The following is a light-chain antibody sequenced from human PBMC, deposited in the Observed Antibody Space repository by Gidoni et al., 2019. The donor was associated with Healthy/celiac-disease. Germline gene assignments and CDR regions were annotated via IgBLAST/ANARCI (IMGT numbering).Light chain of an antibody. V-gene: IGKV1-39*01. J-gene: IGKJ1*01. CDR2: AAS. Sequence: DIQMTQSPSSLSASVGYRVTITCRASQSISSYLNWYQQKPGKAPKLMIYAASSLQSGVPSRFSGSGSGTDCTLTISSLQPEDFANYYCQQSYSTPWTFGQGTKVEIK. CDR1: QSISSY. CDR3: QQSYSTPWT.